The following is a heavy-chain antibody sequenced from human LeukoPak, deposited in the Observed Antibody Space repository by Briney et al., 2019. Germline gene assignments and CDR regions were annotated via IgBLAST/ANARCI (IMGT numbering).Heavy chain of an antibody. Sequence: GGSLRLSCAASGFTFSSYSMNWVGQAPGKGLEWVSSISSSSSYIYYADSVKGRFTISRDNAKNSLYLQMNSLRAEDTAVYYCAKEVSIISRGLDYWGQGILVTVSS. V-gene: IGHV3-21*04. D-gene: IGHD2-21*01. CDR3: AKEVSIISRGLDY. CDR1: GFTFSSYS. CDR2: ISSSSSYI. J-gene: IGHJ4*02.